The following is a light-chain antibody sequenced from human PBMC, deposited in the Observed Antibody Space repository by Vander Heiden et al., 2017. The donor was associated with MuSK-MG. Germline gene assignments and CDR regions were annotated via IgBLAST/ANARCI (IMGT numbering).Light chain of an antibody. CDR1: GSDVGDYDY. J-gene: IGLJ2*01. V-gene: IGLV2-11*01. CDR2: DVS. Sequence: QSALTQPPSVSGSPGQSVTISCAGSGSDVGDYDYVSWYQQHPGKAPKLMIYDVSKRPSGVPDRFSGSKSGHTASLTISGLQTEDEADYSCCSYAGNYTLIFGGGTRLTVL. CDR3: CSYAGNYTLI.